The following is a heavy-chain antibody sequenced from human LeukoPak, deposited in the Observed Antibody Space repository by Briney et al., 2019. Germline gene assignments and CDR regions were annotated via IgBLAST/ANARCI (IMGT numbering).Heavy chain of an antibody. CDR2: IIPIFGTA. CDR3: ARGRDYYDSSGYYYMVSYFDY. V-gene: IGHV1-69*13. J-gene: IGHJ4*02. Sequence: ASVKVSCKASGGTFSSYAISWVRQAPGQGLEWMGGIIPIFGTANYAQKFQGRVTITADESMSTAYMELSSLRSEDTAVYYCARGRDYYDSSGYYYMVSYFDYWGQGTLVTVSS. CDR1: GGTFSSYA. D-gene: IGHD3-22*01.